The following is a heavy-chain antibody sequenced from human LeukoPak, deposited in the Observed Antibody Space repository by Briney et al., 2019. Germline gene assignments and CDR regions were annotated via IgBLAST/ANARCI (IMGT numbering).Heavy chain of an antibody. J-gene: IGHJ5*02. CDR2: INPNSGGT. Sequence: ASVKVSCKASGYTFTGYYMHWVRQAPGQGLEWMGWINPNSGGTNYAQKFQGRVIMTRDTSISTAYMELSRLRSDDTAVYYCARDRVIYYGSGSSNWFDPWGQGTLVTVSS. CDR3: ARDRVIYYGSGSSNWFDP. CDR1: GYTFTGYY. D-gene: IGHD3-10*01. V-gene: IGHV1-2*02.